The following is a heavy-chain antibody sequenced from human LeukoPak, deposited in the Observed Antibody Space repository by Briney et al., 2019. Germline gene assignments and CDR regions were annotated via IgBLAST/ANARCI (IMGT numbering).Heavy chain of an antibody. J-gene: IGHJ5*02. CDR3: ARVTPYYDFWSGYYTIFFPSNWFDP. D-gene: IGHD3-3*01. V-gene: IGHV1-18*01. Sequence: ASVKVSCKASGYTFTSYGISWVRQAPGQGLEWMGWISAYNGNTNYAQKLQGRVTMTTDTSTSTAYMELRSLRSDDTAVYYCARVTPYYDFWSGYYTIFFPSNWFDPWGQGTLVTVSS. CDR1: GYTFTSYG. CDR2: ISAYNGNT.